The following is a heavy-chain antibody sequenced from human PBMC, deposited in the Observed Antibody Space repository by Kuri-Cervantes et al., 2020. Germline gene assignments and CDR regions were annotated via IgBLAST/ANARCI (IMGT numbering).Heavy chain of an antibody. CDR1: GYTFTDYY. CDR3: ATERGSGSFRSTYAFDI. Sequence: ASVKVSCKASGYTFTDYYMHGVRQAAGQGLEWMAMINPSGGSTIYAQKFQGRVTMTEDTSTDTAYMELSSLKSEDTAVYYCATERGSGSFRSTYAFDIWGQGTMVTVSS. D-gene: IGHD1-26*01. CDR2: INPSGGST. J-gene: IGHJ3*02. V-gene: IGHV1-46*01.